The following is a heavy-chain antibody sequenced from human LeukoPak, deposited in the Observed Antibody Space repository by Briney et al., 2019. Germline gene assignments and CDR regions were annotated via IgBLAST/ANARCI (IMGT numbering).Heavy chain of an antibody. Sequence: GGSLRLSCAASGFTFSSYSMNWVRQAPGKGLEWVSSISSSSSYIYYADSVKGRFTISRDNAKNSLYLQMNSLRAEDTAVYYCAREYCSGGSCYLADYRGQGTLVTVSS. V-gene: IGHV3-21*01. D-gene: IGHD2-15*01. CDR2: ISSSSSYI. J-gene: IGHJ4*02. CDR3: AREYCSGGSCYLADY. CDR1: GFTFSSYS.